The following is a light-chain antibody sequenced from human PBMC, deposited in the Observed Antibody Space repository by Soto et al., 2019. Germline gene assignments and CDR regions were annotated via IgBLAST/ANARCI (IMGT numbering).Light chain of an antibody. CDR2: EDN. CDR3: QSYDSSIPWV. J-gene: IGLJ3*02. Sequence: NFMLTQPHSVSESPGKTVTISCTRSSGSIASNYVQWYQQRPGSAPTTVIYEDNQRPSGVPDRFSGSIDSSSNSASLTISGLKTEDDADYYCQSYDSSIPWVFGGGTKLTVL. V-gene: IGLV6-57*03. CDR1: SGSIASNY.